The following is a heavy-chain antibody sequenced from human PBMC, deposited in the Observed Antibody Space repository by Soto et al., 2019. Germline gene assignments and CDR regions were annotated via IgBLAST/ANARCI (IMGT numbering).Heavy chain of an antibody. D-gene: IGHD1-26*01. CDR2: VSYSGST. J-gene: IGHJ4*02. Sequence: QLQLQESGPGLVKPSETLSLTCTVSGGSISSSGYFWGWIRQPPGKGLEWIGSVSYSGSTYYNPSLKSRVTIFVDTSNDQFSLRLSSVTAADTAVYYCARQGVGASAYWGQGSLVTVSS. CDR1: GGSISSSGYF. CDR3: ARQGVGASAY. V-gene: IGHV4-39*01.